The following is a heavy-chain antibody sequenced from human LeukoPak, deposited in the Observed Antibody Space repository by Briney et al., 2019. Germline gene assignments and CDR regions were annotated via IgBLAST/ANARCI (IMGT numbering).Heavy chain of an antibody. CDR1: GGSFSGYY. CDR2: INHSGST. D-gene: IGHD6-13*01. Sequence: SETLSLTCAVYGGSFSGYYWSWIRQPPGKGLEWIGEINHSGSTNYNPSLKSRVTISVDTSKNQFSLKLSPVTAADTAVYYCARLDTVAAAGTVDYWGQGTLVTVSS. J-gene: IGHJ4*02. CDR3: ARLDTVAAAGTVDY. V-gene: IGHV4-34*01.